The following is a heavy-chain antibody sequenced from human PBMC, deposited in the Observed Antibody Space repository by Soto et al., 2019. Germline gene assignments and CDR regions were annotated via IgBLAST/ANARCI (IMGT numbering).Heavy chain of an antibody. J-gene: IGHJ6*02. Sequence: GGSLRLSCAASGFTFSYYGMHWVRQAPGKGLEWVAVISNDGSNKYHVDSVKGRFTISRDNSKNTLYLQMDSLRAEDTAVYYCVKSLYYDILSGSGMDVWGQGTTVTVSS. CDR3: VKSLYYDILSGSGMDV. V-gene: IGHV3-30*18. CDR1: GFTFSYYG. D-gene: IGHD3-9*01. CDR2: ISNDGSNK.